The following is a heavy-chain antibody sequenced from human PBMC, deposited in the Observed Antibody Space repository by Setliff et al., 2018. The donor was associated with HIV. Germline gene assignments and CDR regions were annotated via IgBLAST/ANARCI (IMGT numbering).Heavy chain of an antibody. Sequence: SETLSLTCAVYGGSFSGYFWSWIRQPPGKGLEWIGEINHSGSTNYNPSLKSRVTIPIDTSKNQFSLKLSSVTAADTAVYYCARGGVQFLEWFDYWGQGTLVTVSS. J-gene: IGHJ4*02. V-gene: IGHV4-34*01. D-gene: IGHD3-3*01. CDR2: INHSGST. CDR3: ARGGVQFLEWFDY. CDR1: GGSFSGYF.